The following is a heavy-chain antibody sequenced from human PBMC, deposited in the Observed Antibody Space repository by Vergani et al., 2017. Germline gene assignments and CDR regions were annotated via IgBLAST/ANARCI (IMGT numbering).Heavy chain of an antibody. CDR1: GGTFSSYA. J-gene: IGHJ4*02. CDR3: ARYRDSSSSPLFDY. V-gene: IGHV1-69*09. CDR2: IIPILGIA. D-gene: IGHD6-6*01. Sequence: QVPLVQSGAEVKKPGASVKVSCKASGGTFSSYAISWVRQAPGQGLEWMGRIIPILGIANYAQKFQGRVTITADKSTSTAYMELSSLRSEDTAVYYCARYRDSSSSPLFDYWGQGTLVTVSS.